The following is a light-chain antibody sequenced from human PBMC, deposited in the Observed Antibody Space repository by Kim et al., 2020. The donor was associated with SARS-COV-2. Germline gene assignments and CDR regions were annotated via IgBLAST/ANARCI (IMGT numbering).Light chain of an antibody. Sequence: SASVGDRVTITCRASQGIRNDLGWYQQKPGKAPELLIYAASSLHREVPSRFSGSGSGTDFTLTISSLQPEDFATYYCLQDYNYPYTFGQGTKLEI. J-gene: IGKJ2*01. CDR3: LQDYNYPYT. V-gene: IGKV1-6*01. CDR1: QGIRND. CDR2: AAS.